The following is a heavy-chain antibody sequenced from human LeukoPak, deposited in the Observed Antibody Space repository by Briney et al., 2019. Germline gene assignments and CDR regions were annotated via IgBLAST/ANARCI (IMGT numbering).Heavy chain of an antibody. CDR2: ISYDGSNK. CDR3: AKEYEYSSGEDYDY. Sequence: PGGSLRLSCAASGFTFSSYAMHWVRQAPGKGLEWVAVISYDGSNKYYADSVKGRFTISRDNSKNTLYLQMNSLRAEDTAVYYCAKEYEYSSGEDYDYWGQGTLVTVSS. CDR1: GFTFSSYA. V-gene: IGHV3-30*04. D-gene: IGHD6-19*01. J-gene: IGHJ4*02.